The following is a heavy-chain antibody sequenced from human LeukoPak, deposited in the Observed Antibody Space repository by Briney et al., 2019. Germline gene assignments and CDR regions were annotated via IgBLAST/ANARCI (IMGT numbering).Heavy chain of an antibody. Sequence: GGCLRLSCAASGFSFSNYAMSWVRQAPGKRLEWVSVISGNSANIYYADSVKGRFTISRDNPKNTLYPQMNSLRVEDTALYYCVKDFDFWGQGTLVTVSS. CDR2: ISGNSANI. J-gene: IGHJ4*02. V-gene: IGHV3-23*01. CDR1: GFSFSNYA. CDR3: VKDFDF.